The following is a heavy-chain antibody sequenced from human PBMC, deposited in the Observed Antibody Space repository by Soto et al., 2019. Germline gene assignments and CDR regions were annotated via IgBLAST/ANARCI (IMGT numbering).Heavy chain of an antibody. V-gene: IGHV1-8*02. D-gene: IGHD3-3*01. CDR1: GYTFTSYA. J-gene: IGHJ6*03. CDR2: MNPNSGNT. Sequence: ASVKVSCKASGYTFTSYAMHWVRQAPGQRLEWMGWMNPNSGNTGYAQKFQGRVTMTRNTSISTAYVELSSLRSEDTAVYYCARDSYDTIFGVVYYYYMDVWGKGTTVTVSS. CDR3: ARDSYDTIFGVVYYYYMDV.